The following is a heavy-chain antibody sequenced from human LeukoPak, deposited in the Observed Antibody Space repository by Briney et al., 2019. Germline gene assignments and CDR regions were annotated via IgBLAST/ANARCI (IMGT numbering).Heavy chain of an antibody. Sequence: GGSLRLSCAASGFTFSGSAMHWVRQASGKGLEWVGRIRGKANSYATAYAASVKGRFTMSRDDSKNTAYLQMNSLKTEDTAVYYCTHIVETTAYWGQGTLVTVSS. D-gene: IGHD1-1*01. CDR1: GFTFSGSA. CDR3: THIVETTAY. J-gene: IGHJ4*02. CDR2: IRGKANSYAT. V-gene: IGHV3-73*01.